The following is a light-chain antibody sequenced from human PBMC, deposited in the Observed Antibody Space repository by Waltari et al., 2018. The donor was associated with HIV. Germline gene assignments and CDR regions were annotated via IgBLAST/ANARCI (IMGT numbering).Light chain of an antibody. CDR3: SSYTSSSTVV. J-gene: IGLJ2*01. CDR2: EVS. Sequence: QSALTQPASVSGSPGQSITISCTGTSSHVGGYNYVFWYQQHPGKAPKLMIYEVSTRPSGVSNRFSGSKSGNTASLTISGLQAEDEADYYCSSYTSSSTVVFGGGTKLTVL. CDR1: SSHVGGYNY. V-gene: IGLV2-14*01.